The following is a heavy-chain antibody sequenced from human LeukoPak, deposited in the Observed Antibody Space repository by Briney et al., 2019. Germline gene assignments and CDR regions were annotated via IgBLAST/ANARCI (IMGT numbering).Heavy chain of an antibody. V-gene: IGHV4-34*01. J-gene: IGHJ3*02. Sequence: SETLSLTCAVYGGSFSGYYWSWIRQPPGKGLEWIGEINHSGSTNYNPSLKSRVTISVDTSKNQFPLKLSSVTAADTAVYYCARRNGKHYYDSSGYYFGGNAFDIWGQGTMVTVSS. CDR3: ARRNGKHYYDSSGYYFGGNAFDI. CDR1: GGSFSGYY. D-gene: IGHD3-22*01. CDR2: INHSGST.